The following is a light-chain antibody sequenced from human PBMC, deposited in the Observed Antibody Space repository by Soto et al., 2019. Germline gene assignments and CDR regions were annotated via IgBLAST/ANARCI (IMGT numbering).Light chain of an antibody. J-gene: IGKJ1*01. CDR1: QSVSGSF. Sequence: VFTESACALSLSPGERATLSCRASQSVSGSFLAWYQQKPGQAPRLLIYATSTRATGIPARFSGSGSGTEFTLTISRLEPEDFAVYYCQQYGSSPRTFAQGTKVDIK. V-gene: IGKV3-20*01. CDR3: QQYGSSPRT. CDR2: ATS.